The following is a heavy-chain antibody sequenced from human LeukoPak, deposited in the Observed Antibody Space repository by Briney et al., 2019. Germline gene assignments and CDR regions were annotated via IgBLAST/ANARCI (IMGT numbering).Heavy chain of an antibody. CDR1: GGSISSYY. D-gene: IGHD3-9*01. V-gene: IGHV4-59*08. J-gene: IGHJ3*02. Sequence: SETLSLTCTVSGGSISSYYWSWLRQPPGKGLEGLGYIYYSGSTNYNPSLKSRVTISVDTSKNQFSLKLSSVTAADTAVYYCARQLDTDAFDIGGQGTMVTVSS. CDR3: ARQLDTDAFDI. CDR2: IYYSGST.